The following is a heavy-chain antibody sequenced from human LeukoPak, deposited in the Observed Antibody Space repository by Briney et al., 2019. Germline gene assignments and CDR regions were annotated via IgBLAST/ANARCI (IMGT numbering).Heavy chain of an antibody. D-gene: IGHD3-16*01. CDR2: ISYSEST. Sequence: PSETLSLTCTVSGVSVRSHYWIWIRQPPGKGLEWIGHISYSESTNYNPSLESRVTISVDTSKNQFSLRLSSVTAADTAVYYCAREGEGDEGWDYWGQGTLVTVSS. J-gene: IGHJ4*02. CDR1: GVSVRSHY. CDR3: AREGEGDEGWDY. V-gene: IGHV4-59*02.